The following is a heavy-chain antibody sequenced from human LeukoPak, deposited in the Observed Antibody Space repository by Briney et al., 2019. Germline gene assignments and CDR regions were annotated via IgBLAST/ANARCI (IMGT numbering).Heavy chain of an antibody. D-gene: IGHD4-17*01. CDR2: IYYSGST. Sequence: KSSETLSLTCTVSGGSISRYYWSWIRQPPGKGLEWIGYIYYSGSTNYNPSLKSRVTMSIDTSKNRFSLKLSSVTAADTAIYYCANYGDYVAKYWGQGSLVTVSS. J-gene: IGHJ4*02. CDR1: GGSISRYY. V-gene: IGHV4-59*01. CDR3: ANYGDYVAKY.